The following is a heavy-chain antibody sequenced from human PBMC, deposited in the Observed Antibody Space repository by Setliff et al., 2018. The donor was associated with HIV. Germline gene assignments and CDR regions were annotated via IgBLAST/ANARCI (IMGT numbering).Heavy chain of an antibody. Sequence: SETLSLTCTVSGGSITGYFWNWIRQSPGKGLEWIGYIYYNGNTNYNPTLNSRGTTSVDTSKRQFFLNLSSATTADTAMYYCVRPSFGIGGGSMFDSWGQGIVVTVSS. V-gene: IGHV4-59*08. CDR1: GGSITGYF. CDR3: VRPSFGIGGGSMFDS. D-gene: IGHD3-3*01. J-gene: IGHJ4*02. CDR2: IYYNGNT.